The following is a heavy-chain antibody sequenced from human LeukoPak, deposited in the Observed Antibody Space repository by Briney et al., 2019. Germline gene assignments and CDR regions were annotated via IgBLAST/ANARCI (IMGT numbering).Heavy chain of an antibody. D-gene: IGHD3-10*01. CDR2: IKQDGSEK. Sequence: GGSLRLSCAASGFTFSGYWMSWVRQAPGKGLEWVANIKQDGSEKYYVDSVKGRFTISRDNAKNSLYLQMNSLRAEDTAVYYCARDSSVGELLFGYWGQGTLVTVSS. J-gene: IGHJ4*02. CDR3: ARDSSVGELLFGY. V-gene: IGHV3-7*01. CDR1: GFTFSGYW.